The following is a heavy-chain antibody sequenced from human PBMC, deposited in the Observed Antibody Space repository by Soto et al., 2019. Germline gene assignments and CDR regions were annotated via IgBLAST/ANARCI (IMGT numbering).Heavy chain of an antibody. D-gene: IGHD2-21*01. CDR3: ARDFYPVAYFFDY. CDR2: VSGYNDKT. Sequence: VQLVQSGPELKKPGASVKVSCKASGYTFTNHGISWVRQAPGQGLEWVGWVSGYNDKTKSAQKFKGRVTMTTDTSTSTAYMELRSLRSDDTAVYYCARDFYPVAYFFDYWGQGTLVTVSS. J-gene: IGHJ4*02. CDR1: GYTFTNHG. V-gene: IGHV1-18*04.